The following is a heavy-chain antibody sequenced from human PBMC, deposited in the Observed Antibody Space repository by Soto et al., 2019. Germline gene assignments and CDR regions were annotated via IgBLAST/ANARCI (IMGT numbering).Heavy chain of an antibody. J-gene: IGHJ4*02. Sequence: SETLSLTCTVSGGSISSYYWSWIRQPPGKGLEWIGYIYYSGSTNYNPSLKSRVTISVDTSKNQFSLKLSSATAADTAVYYCARVKSYYDSSGLFDYWGQRTLVTVSS. CDR2: IYYSGST. CDR1: GGSISSYY. D-gene: IGHD3-22*01. CDR3: ARVKSYYDSSGLFDY. V-gene: IGHV4-59*08.